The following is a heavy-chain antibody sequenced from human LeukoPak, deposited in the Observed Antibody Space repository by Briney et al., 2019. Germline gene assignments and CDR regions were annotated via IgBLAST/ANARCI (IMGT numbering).Heavy chain of an antibody. CDR1: GYSFTSYW. CDR2: IYPGDSDT. V-gene: IGHV5-51*01. Sequence: GESLKISCKGSGYSFTSYWISWVRQMPGKGLEWMGIIYPGDSDTRYSPSFQGQVTISADKSISTAYLQWSSLKASDTAMYYCARHGGGYCRSTSCYLFDPWGQGTLVTVSS. CDR3: ARHGGGYCRSTSCYLFDP. J-gene: IGHJ5*02. D-gene: IGHD2-2*01.